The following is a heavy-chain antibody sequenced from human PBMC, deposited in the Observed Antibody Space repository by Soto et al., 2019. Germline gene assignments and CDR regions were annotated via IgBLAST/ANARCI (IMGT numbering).Heavy chain of an antibody. CDR1: GFTFSNAW. D-gene: IGHD4-4*01. Sequence: EVQLVESGGGLVKPGGSLRLSCVASGFTFSNAWMNWVRQAPGKGLEWVGRIKSKTDGGTTDYAAPVKGRFTISRDDSKNTLYLQMNSLKTEDTAVYYCTTGPYSNHHYYGMDVWGQGTKVTVSS. J-gene: IGHJ6*02. CDR2: IKSKTDGGTT. CDR3: TTGPYSNHHYYGMDV. V-gene: IGHV3-15*07.